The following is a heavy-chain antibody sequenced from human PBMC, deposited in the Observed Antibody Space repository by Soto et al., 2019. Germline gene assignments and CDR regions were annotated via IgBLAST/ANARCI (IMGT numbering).Heavy chain of an antibody. D-gene: IGHD3-16*01. CDR2: ISAYNGNT. Sequence: GASSELSCKASGYTFTGYGISWVRQAPGQGLEWMGWISAYNGNTNYAQKLQGRVTMTTDTSTSTAYMELRSLRPDDTAVYYCARAWGYMDVWGKGTTVTVSS. V-gene: IGHV1-18*01. CDR1: GYTFTGYG. CDR3: ARAWGYMDV. J-gene: IGHJ6*03.